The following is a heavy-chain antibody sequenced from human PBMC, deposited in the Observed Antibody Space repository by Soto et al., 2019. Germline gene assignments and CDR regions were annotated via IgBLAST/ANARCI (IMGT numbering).Heavy chain of an antibody. V-gene: IGHV2-5*02. D-gene: IGHD3-10*01. CDR2: IYWDDDK. CDR1: GFSLSTSGVG. CDR3: AHTTAVLWFGAYFEN. Sequence: QITLKESGPTLVKPTQTLTLTCTFSGFSLSTSGVGVGWIRQPPGKALEWLALIYWDDDKRYSPSLKSRLTITQDTSKNQVVLTMTNMDPVDTATYYCAHTTAVLWFGAYFENWGQGTLVTVSS. J-gene: IGHJ4*02.